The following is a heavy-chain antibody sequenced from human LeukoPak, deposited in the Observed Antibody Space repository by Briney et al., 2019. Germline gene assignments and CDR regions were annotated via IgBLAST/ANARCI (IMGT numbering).Heavy chain of an antibody. V-gene: IGHV1-69*05. Sequence: SVKVSCKASGGTFSSYAISWVRQAPGQGLEWMGRIIPIFGTANYAQKFQGRVTITTDESTSTAYMELSSLRSEDTAVYYCARDTWATGTTGDYYYYMDVWGKGTTVTVSS. CDR3: ARDTWATGTTGDYYYYMDV. CDR2: IIPIFGTA. D-gene: IGHD1-1*01. J-gene: IGHJ6*03. CDR1: GGTFSSYA.